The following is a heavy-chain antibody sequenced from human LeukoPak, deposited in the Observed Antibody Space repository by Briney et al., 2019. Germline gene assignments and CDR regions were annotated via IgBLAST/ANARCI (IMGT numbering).Heavy chain of an antibody. CDR3: GKSGGGWLSTGWYYFDY. D-gene: IGHD6-19*01. CDR2: ISGGGANT. CDR1: GFTFNNYA. Sequence: PGGSLRLSCEASGFTFNNYAMSWVRQAPGKGLEWVATISGGGANTYYADFVKGRFTISRDNSENTVYLQMKYLRAEDRPIYFCGKSGGGWLSTGWYYFDYWSQGTLVTVSS. V-gene: IGHV3-23*01. J-gene: IGHJ4*02.